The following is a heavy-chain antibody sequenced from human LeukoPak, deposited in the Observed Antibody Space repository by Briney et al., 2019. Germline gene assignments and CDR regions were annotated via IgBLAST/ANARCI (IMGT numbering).Heavy chain of an antibody. D-gene: IGHD2-15*01. CDR1: GGSFSGYY. CDR3: ASEDIVVGVDY. V-gene: IGHV4-34*01. CDR2: INHSGST. J-gene: IGHJ4*02. Sequence: SETLSLTCAVYGGSFSGYYWSWIRQPPGKGLEWIGEINHSGSTNYNPSLKSRVTISVDTSKNQFSLKLSSVTAADTAVYYCASEDIVVGVDYWGQGTLVTVSS.